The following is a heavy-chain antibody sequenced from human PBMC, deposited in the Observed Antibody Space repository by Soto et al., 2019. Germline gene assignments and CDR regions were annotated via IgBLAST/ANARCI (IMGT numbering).Heavy chain of an antibody. V-gene: IGHV4-39*01. D-gene: IGHD4-17*01. CDR2: IYYSGST. J-gene: IGHJ6*02. CDR1: GGSISSSSYY. Sequence: PSETLSLTCTVSGGSISSSSYYWGWIRQPPGKGLEWIGSIYYSGSTYYSPSLKSRVTISVDTSKNQFSLKLSSVTAADTAVYYCASLDYGDFYGMDVWGQGTTVTVSS. CDR3: ASLDYGDFYGMDV.